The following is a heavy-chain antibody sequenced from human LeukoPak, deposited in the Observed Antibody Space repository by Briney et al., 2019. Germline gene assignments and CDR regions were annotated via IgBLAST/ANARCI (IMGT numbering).Heavy chain of an antibody. Sequence: GGSLRLSCAASGFTFSSYSMNWVRQAPGKGLEWVSYISSSSSTIYYADSVKGRFTISRDNSKNTLYLQMDRLRAEDTAVYYCAKVPLIAAPKHFDYWGQGTLVTVSS. J-gene: IGHJ4*02. CDR1: GFTFSSYS. CDR2: ISSSSSTI. V-gene: IGHV3-48*01. D-gene: IGHD6-13*01. CDR3: AKVPLIAAPKHFDY.